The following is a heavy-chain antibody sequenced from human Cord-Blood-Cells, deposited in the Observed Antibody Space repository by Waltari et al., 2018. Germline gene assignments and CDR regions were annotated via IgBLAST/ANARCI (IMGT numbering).Heavy chain of an antibody. V-gene: IGHV3-23*04. CDR3: AKREANWGSRGHFDL. D-gene: IGHD7-27*01. J-gene: IGHJ2*01. CDR2: ISGIGGST. CDR1: GFTFSSYA. Sequence: EVQLVESGGGLVQPGGSLRLSCAASGFTFSSYAMSWVRQDPGKGLAWVSAISGIGGSTYYADSVKGRFTISRDNSKNTLYLQMNSLRAEDTAVYYCAKREANWGSRGHFDLWGRGTLVTVSS.